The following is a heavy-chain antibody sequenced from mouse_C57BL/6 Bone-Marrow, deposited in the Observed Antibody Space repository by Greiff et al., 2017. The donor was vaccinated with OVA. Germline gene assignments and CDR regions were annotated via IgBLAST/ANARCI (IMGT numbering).Heavy chain of an antibody. CDR2: IWSGGST. CDR3: ARGNYYGNYVSWFAY. CDR1: GFSLTSYG. Sequence: VQLQESGPGLVQPSQSLSITCTVSGFSLTSYGVHWVRQSPGKGLEWLGVIWSGGSTAYNAAFISRLSISKDNSKSQVFFKMNSLQADDTAIYCCARGNYYGNYVSWFAYWGQGTLVTVSA. J-gene: IGHJ3*01. D-gene: IGHD2-1*01. V-gene: IGHV2-2*01.